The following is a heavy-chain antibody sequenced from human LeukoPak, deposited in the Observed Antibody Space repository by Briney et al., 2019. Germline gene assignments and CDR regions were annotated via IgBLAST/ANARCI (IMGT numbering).Heavy chain of an antibody. V-gene: IGHV3-30-3*01. D-gene: IGHD6-13*01. CDR2: ISYDGSNK. J-gene: IGHJ4*02. Sequence: GGSLRLSCAASGFTFSSYAMHWVRQAPGKGLEWVAVISYDGSNKYYADSVKGRFTISRDNSKSTLYLQMSSLRAEDTAVYYCARDDRRSWSLDYWGQGTLVTVSS. CDR1: GFTFSSYA. CDR3: ARDDRRSWSLDY.